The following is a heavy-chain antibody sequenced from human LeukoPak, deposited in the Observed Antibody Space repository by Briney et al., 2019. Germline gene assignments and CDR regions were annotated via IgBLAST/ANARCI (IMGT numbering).Heavy chain of an antibody. D-gene: IGHD2-15*01. J-gene: IGHJ6*04. Sequence: TSVKVSCKASGFTFTSSAVQWVRQARGQRLEWIGWIVVGSGNTNYAQKFQERVTITRDMSTSTAYMELSSLRSEDTAVYYCAAGVVVAAPYYYGMDVWGKGTTVTVSP. CDR3: AAGVVVAAPYYYGMDV. CDR2: IVVGSGNT. CDR1: GFTFTSSA. V-gene: IGHV1-58*01.